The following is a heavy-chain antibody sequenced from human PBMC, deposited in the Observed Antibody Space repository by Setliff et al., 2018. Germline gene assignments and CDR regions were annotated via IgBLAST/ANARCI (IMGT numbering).Heavy chain of an antibody. CDR1: GYTFISYD. J-gene: IGHJ6*02. CDR3: ARVGKAYYGMDV. CDR2: MNPNSGYT. Sequence: GASVKVSCKASGYTFISYDINWVRQATGQGLEWMGWMNPNSGYTDYAQKFQGRVTMTRNTSISTAYMELSSLRSEDPAVYYCARVGKAYYGMDVWGQGTTVTVSS. V-gene: IGHV1-8*01.